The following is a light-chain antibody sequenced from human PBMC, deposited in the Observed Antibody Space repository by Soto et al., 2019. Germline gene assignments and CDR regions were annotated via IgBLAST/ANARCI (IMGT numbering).Light chain of an antibody. V-gene: IGKV1-8*01. J-gene: IGKJ5*01. Sequence: AILMTQSPSSFSASTGDRVTITCRSSQGISSYLAWYQQKPGKAPKLLIYAASTLQSGVPSRFSGSGSGTDFTLTIRCLQSEDFATYYCQQYYSYPPITFGQGTRLEIK. CDR1: QGISSY. CDR2: AAS. CDR3: QQYYSYPPIT.